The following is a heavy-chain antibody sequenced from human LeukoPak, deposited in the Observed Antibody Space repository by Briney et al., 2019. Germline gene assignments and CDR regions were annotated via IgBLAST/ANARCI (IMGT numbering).Heavy chain of an antibody. CDR1: GGTFSSYA. Sequence: SVKVSCKASGGTFSSYAISWVRQAPGQGLEWMGGIIPIFGTANYAQKFQGRVTITADESTSTAYMELSSLRSEDTAVYYCARAPHYYGSGSSLWSYWGQGTLVTVSS. J-gene: IGHJ4*02. V-gene: IGHV1-69*13. CDR3: ARAPHYYGSGSSLWSY. D-gene: IGHD3-10*01. CDR2: IIPIFGTA.